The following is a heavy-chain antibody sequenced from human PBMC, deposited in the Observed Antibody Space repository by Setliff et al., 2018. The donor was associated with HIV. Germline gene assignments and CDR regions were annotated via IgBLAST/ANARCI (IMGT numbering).Heavy chain of an antibody. CDR2: MNQSGTT. D-gene: IGHD2-21*02. Sequence: SETLSLTCSVCGTSFSDHYWRWVRQTPGKGLEWIGEMNQSGTTNYNPSLKSRVTMSIDTSERQFSLKLTSVTAADTAVYYCVRWYYCVSGACYRADYWGQGTMVTVSS. CDR1: GTSFSDHY. V-gene: IGHV4-34*01. J-gene: IGHJ4*02. CDR3: VRWYYCVSGACYRADY.